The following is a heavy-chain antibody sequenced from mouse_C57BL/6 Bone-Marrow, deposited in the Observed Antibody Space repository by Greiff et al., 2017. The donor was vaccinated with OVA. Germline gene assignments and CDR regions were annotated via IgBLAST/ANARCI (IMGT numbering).Heavy chain of an antibody. CDR1: GYTFTSYW. D-gene: IGHD1-1*01. CDR2: IHPNSGST. V-gene: IGHV1-64*01. Sequence: VKLQQPGAELVKPGASVKLSCKASGYTFTSYWMHWVKQRPGQGLEWIGMIHPNSGSTNYNEKFKSKATLTVDKSSSTAYMQLISLTSEDSAVYYCALYYGSSYPGFAYWGQGTLVTVSA. CDR3: ALYYGSSYPGFAY. J-gene: IGHJ3*01.